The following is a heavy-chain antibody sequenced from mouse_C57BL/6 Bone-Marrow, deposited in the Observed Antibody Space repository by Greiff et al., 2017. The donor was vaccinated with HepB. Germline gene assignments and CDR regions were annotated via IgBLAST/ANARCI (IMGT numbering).Heavy chain of an antibody. Sequence: KQSGPALVKPGASVKISCKASGYAFSSSWMNWVKQRPGKGLEWIGRIYPGDGDTNYNGKFKGKATLTADKSSSTAYMQLSSLTSEDSAVYFCANYYYGSSYGFAYWGQGTLVTVSA. CDR1: GYAFSSSW. D-gene: IGHD1-1*01. V-gene: IGHV1-82*01. J-gene: IGHJ3*01. CDR2: IYPGDGDT. CDR3: ANYYYGSSYGFAY.